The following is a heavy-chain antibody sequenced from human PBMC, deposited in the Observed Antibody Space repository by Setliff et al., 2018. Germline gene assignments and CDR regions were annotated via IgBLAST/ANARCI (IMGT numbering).Heavy chain of an antibody. V-gene: IGHV4-39*02. Sequence: PSETLSLTCTVSGGPINSDRYYWGWIRQPPGKGLEWIGSMYSSGSTYYNPSLKSRVTISVDTSKNQVSLKLTSVTVADTAVYYCARDYWGSLDYWGQGTLVTVPQ. CDR1: GGPINSDRYY. J-gene: IGHJ4*02. D-gene: IGHD7-27*01. CDR2: MYSSGST. CDR3: ARDYWGSLDY.